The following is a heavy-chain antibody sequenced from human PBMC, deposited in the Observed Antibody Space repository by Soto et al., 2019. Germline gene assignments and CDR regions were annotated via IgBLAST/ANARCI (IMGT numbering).Heavy chain of an antibody. CDR2: MNPNSGNT. Sequence: GASVKVSCKASGYTFTSYDINWVRQATGQGLEWMGWMNPNSGNTGYAQKFQGRVTMTRNTSISTAYMELSSLRSEDTAVYYCARIHYDFWSGYPWNDAFDIWGQGTMVTVSS. CDR1: GYTFTSYD. J-gene: IGHJ3*02. V-gene: IGHV1-8*01. CDR3: ARIHYDFWSGYPWNDAFDI. D-gene: IGHD3-3*01.